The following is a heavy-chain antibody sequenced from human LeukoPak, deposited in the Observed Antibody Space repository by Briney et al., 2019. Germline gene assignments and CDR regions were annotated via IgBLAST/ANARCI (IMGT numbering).Heavy chain of an antibody. CDR2: ISGSGTST. J-gene: IGHJ5*02. D-gene: IGHD6-6*01. CDR3: AKVTSSPPA. CDR1: GFTFSSYA. V-gene: IGHV3-23*01. Sequence: GGSLRLSCAASGFTFSSYAMSWVRQAPGKGLEWVSGISGSGTSTYYTDSVKGRFTISRDNSKNTLYLQMNSLRAEDTAVYYCAKVTSSPPAWGQGTLVTVSS.